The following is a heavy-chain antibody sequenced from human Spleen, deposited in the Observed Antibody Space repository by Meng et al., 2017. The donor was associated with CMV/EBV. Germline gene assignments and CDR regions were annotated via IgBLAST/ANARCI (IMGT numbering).Heavy chain of an antibody. V-gene: IGHV5-51*01. CDR2: IYPGDSDT. CDR1: TYW. Sequence: TYWVAWVRQLPGKGLEWMGIIYPGDSDTKYSPSFQGQVTISADKSINTAYLQWSSLKASDTAMYYCARHDYPSSRWWEILQEGGFDYWGLGTLVTVSS. D-gene: IGHD1-26*01. CDR3: ARHDYPSSRWWEILQEGGFDY. J-gene: IGHJ4*02.